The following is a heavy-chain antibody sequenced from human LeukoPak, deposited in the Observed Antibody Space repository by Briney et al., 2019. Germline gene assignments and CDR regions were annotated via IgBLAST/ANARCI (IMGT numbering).Heavy chain of an antibody. D-gene: IGHD6-13*01. CDR2: INPDGGST. Sequence: GSVKVSCEASGYTFTSYWIQGVRQAPGQGLEWMGLINPDGGSTAYAHRCQGRVIMTRDTSTSTAYMDLSSLRSEDTAVYHCARAPRNSSTMLDFWGQGTLVTISS. CDR1: GYTFTSYW. CDR3: ARAPRNSSTMLDF. J-gene: IGHJ4*02. V-gene: IGHV1-46*01.